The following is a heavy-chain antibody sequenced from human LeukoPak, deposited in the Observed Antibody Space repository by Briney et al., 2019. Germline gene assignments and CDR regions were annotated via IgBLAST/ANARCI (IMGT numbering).Heavy chain of an antibody. V-gene: IGHV4-39*03. D-gene: IGHD6-19*01. CDR1: GGSISSGDYY. CDR2: IYYSGST. J-gene: IGHJ4*02. CDR3: CGSGWFAGPFGY. Sequence: SQTLSLTCTVSGGSISSGDYYWSWIRQPPGKGLEWIGSIYYSGSTYYNPSLKSRVTISVDTSKNQFSLKLSSVTAADTAVYYCCGSGWFAGPFGYWGQGALVTVSS.